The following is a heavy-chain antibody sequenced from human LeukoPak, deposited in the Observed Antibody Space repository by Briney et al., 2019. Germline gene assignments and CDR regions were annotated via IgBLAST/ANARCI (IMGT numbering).Heavy chain of an antibody. J-gene: IGHJ4*02. CDR2: TTRSGDDT. D-gene: IGHD3-10*01. Sequence: GGSLRLSCTASGFTFSIYAMSWVRQAPGKGLEWVSSTTRSGDDTYYADFGKGRFTISRDNSRNTLYLQMNSLRADDTAVYYCAKDRPNYYGSEGYYDKRDGYYWGQGTLVTVSS. CDR1: GFTFSIYA. V-gene: IGHV3-23*01. CDR3: AKDRPNYYGSEGYYDKRDGYY.